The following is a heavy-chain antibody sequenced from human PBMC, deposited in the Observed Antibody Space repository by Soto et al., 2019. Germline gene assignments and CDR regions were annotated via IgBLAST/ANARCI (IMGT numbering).Heavy chain of an antibody. V-gene: IGHV1-69*13. CDR3: ARGSSTVTPPYYYYGMDV. CDR1: GGTFSSYA. CDR2: IIPIFGTA. D-gene: IGHD4-17*01. J-gene: IGHJ6*01. Sequence: GASVKVSCKASGGTFSSYAISWVRQAPGQGLEWMGGIIPIFGTANYAQKFQGRVTITADESTSTAYMELSSLRSEDTAVYYCARGSSTVTPPYYYYGMDVWGQGTTVTVSS.